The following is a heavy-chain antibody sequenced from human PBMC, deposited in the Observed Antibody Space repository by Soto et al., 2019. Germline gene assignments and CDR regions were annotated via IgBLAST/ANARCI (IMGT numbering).Heavy chain of an antibody. CDR3: ARWYGGSLDY. D-gene: IGHD4-17*01. CDR1: GGSISSYY. J-gene: IGHJ4*02. Sequence: SETLSLTCTVSGGSISSYYWSWIRQPPGKGLEWIGYIYYSGSTNYNPSLKSRVTISVDTSKSQFSLKLSSVTAADTAVYYCARWYGGSLDYWGQGTLVTVSS. CDR2: IYYSGST. V-gene: IGHV4-59*01.